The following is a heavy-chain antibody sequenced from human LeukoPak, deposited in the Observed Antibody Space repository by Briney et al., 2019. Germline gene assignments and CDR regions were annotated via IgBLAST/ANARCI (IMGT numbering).Heavy chain of an antibody. D-gene: IGHD3-22*01. CDR1: GFTFSDYY. Sequence: PGGSLRLSCAASGFTFSDYYMSWIRQAPGKGLEWVSYISSSGSTIYYADSVKGRFTISRDNAKNSLYLQVNSLRAEDTAVYYCARARYYDSSGYFGYWGQGTLVTVSS. V-gene: IGHV3-11*01. J-gene: IGHJ4*02. CDR2: ISSSGSTI. CDR3: ARARYYDSSGYFGY.